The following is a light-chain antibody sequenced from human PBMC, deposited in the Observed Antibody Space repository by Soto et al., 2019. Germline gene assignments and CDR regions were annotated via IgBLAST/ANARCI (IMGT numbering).Light chain of an antibody. CDR3: QHYNSYSEA. CDR1: QTISSW. V-gene: IGKV1-5*03. Sequence: DIQMTPAPSTLSGSVGGRVTNPCRASQTISSWLAWYQQKPGKAPKLLIYKASTLKSGVPSRFSGSGSGTEFTLTISSLQPDDFATYYCQHYNSYSEAFGQGTKVDIK. CDR2: KAS. J-gene: IGKJ1*01.